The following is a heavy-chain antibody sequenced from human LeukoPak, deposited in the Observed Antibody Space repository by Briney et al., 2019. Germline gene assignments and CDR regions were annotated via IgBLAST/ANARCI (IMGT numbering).Heavy chain of an antibody. CDR3: SRGGYGSGSYYGY. D-gene: IGHD3-10*01. CDR2: IYYSGSA. CDR1: GGSISNYY. V-gene: IGHV4-59*01. J-gene: IGHJ4*02. Sequence: SETLSLTCTVSGGSISNYYWSWIRQPPGKGLQWIGYIYYSGSANYNPSLKSRVTISLDTSKNQFSLKLTSVTAADTAVYYCSRGGYGSGSYYGYWGQGTLVTVSS.